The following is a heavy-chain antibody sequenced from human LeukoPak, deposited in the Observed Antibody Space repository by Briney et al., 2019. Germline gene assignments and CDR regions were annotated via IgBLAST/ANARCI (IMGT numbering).Heavy chain of an antibody. CDR3: ARHRILTGYDAFDI. CDR2: IYYSGST. V-gene: IGHV4-59*08. Sequence: SETLSLTCTVSGGSISSYYWSWIRQPPGKGLEWIGDIYYSGSTNYNPSLKSRVTISVDTSKNQFSLKLSSVTAADTAVYYCARHRILTGYDAFDIWGQGTMVTVSS. D-gene: IGHD3-9*01. J-gene: IGHJ3*02. CDR1: GGSISSYY.